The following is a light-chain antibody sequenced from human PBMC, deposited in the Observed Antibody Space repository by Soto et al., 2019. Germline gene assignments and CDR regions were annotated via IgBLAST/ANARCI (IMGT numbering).Light chain of an antibody. CDR3: QQRGNWQWT. CDR1: QSVSSY. J-gene: IGKJ1*01. V-gene: IGKV3-11*01. Sequence: EIVLTQSPATLSLSPGERATLSCRASQSVSSYLAWYQQKPGQAPRLLIYDASNRATGIPARFSGSGSGTDFSLTISSLEPEDFAVYYFQQRGNWQWTLGQGTKVEIK. CDR2: DAS.